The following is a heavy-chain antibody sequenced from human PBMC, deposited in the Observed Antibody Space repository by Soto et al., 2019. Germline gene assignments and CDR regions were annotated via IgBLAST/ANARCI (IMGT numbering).Heavy chain of an antibody. Sequence: QVQLQQWGAGLLKPSETLSLTCAVYGGSFSGYYWSWIRQPPGKGLEWIGEINHSGSTNYNPSLKSRVTISVDTSKNQFSLKLSSVTAADTAVYYCARGGIDSSSSKAPHIDYWGQGTLFTVSS. CDR1: GGSFSGYY. V-gene: IGHV4-34*01. CDR3: ARGGIDSSSSKAPHIDY. D-gene: IGHD6-13*01. CDR2: INHSGST. J-gene: IGHJ4*02.